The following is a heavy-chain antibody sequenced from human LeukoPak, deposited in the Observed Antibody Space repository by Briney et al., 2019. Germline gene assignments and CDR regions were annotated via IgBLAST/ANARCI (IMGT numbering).Heavy chain of an antibody. CDR2: TRNKANSYTT. J-gene: IGHJ4*02. D-gene: IGHD2-8*01. V-gene: IGHV3-72*01. CDR3: ARESNGVFDY. CDR1: GSTFSDHY. Sequence: GGSLRLSCAASGSTFSDHYMDWVRQAPGKGLEWVGRTRNKANSYTTEYAASVKGRFTISRDDSKNSLYLQMNSLKTEDTAVYYCARESNGVFDYWGQGTLVTVSS.